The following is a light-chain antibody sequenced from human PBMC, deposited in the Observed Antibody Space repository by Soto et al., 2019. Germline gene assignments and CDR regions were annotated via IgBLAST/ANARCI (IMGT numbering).Light chain of an antibody. CDR1: QSISSY. CDR2: DAS. CDR3: QERSNWIT. V-gene: IGKV3-11*01. Sequence: EIVLTQSPATLSLSPGERATLSCRASQSISSYLAWYQQKPGQAPSLLIYDASTWDTGIPARFSGSGSGTDFILTISSLEPEDFAVYYRQERSNWITFGPGTKVDIK. J-gene: IGKJ3*01.